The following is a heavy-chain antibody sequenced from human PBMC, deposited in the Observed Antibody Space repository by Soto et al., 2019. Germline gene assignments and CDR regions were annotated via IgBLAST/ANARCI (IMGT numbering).Heavy chain of an antibody. J-gene: IGHJ6*02. CDR2: INHSGST. CDR1: GGSFSGYY. V-gene: IGHV4-34*01. D-gene: IGHD3-10*01. CDR3: ARGECGSGSYPLWFNYYYGMDV. Sequence: SETLSLTCAVYGGSFSGYYWSWIRQPPGKGLEWIGEINHSGSTNYNPSLKSRVTISVDTSKNQFSLKLSSVTAADTAVYYCARGECGSGSYPLWFNYYYGMDVWGQGTTVT.